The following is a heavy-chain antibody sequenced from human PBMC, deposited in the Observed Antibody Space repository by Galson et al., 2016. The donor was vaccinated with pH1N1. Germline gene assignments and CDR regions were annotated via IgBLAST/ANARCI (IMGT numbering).Heavy chain of an antibody. CDR2: LCLDGSNE. V-gene: IGHV3-33*01. CDR1: GFDFSQYG. CDR3: ARDSAHDGKINDGLDV. D-gene: IGHD4-23*01. Sequence: SLRLSCAASGFDFSQYGMHWIRQAPGLGLEWVAFLCLDGSNEFYIDSVQGRFTITRDNSKNILYLQMSSLRDEDTALYYCARDSAHDGKINDGLDVWGQGTRVTVSS. J-gene: IGHJ6*02.